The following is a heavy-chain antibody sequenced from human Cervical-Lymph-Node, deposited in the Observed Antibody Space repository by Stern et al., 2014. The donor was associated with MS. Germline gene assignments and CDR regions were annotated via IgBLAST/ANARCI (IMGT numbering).Heavy chain of an antibody. CDR1: GYSFTSYW. J-gene: IGHJ6*02. CDR2: IYPGDSDT. CDR3: ARQRGYCSGGSCYNYYYGMDV. Sequence: EVQLVQSGAEVKKPGESLKISCKGSGYSFTSYWIGWVRQMPGKGLEWMGIIYPGDSDTRYSPSFQGQVTISADKSISTAYLQWSSLKASDTAMYYCARQRGYCSGGSCYNYYYGMDVWGQGTTVTVSS. V-gene: IGHV5-51*01. D-gene: IGHD2-15*01.